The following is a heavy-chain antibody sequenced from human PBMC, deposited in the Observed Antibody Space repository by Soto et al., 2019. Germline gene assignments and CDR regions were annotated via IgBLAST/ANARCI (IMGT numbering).Heavy chain of an antibody. D-gene: IGHD3-22*01. Sequence: QVQLVESGGGVVQPGRSLRLSCAASGFTFSRYGMHWVRLAPGKGLEWVAVISYDGSDKYYEDSVKGRFTISRDNSKNTLYLQMNSLRAEDTAVYYCAKVRYYDSSGYQAHNYGMDVWGQGTTVTVSS. J-gene: IGHJ6*02. V-gene: IGHV3-30*18. CDR3: AKVRYYDSSGYQAHNYGMDV. CDR2: ISYDGSDK. CDR1: GFTFSRYG.